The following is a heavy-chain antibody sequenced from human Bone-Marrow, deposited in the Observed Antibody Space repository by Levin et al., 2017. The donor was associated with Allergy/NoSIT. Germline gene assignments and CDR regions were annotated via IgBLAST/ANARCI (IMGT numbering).Heavy chain of an antibody. J-gene: IGHJ4*02. Sequence: LAGGSLRLSCAASGFTFSSYWMSWVRQAPGKGLEWVANIKQDGSEKYYVDSVKGRFTISRDNAKNSLYLQMNSLRAEDTAVYYCATIPGSPTVTTWRGRMGYYFDYWGQGTLVTVSS. CDR2: IKQDGSEK. CDR1: GFTFSSYW. V-gene: IGHV3-7*03. CDR3: ATIPGSPTVTTWRGRMGYYFDY. D-gene: IGHD4-17*01.